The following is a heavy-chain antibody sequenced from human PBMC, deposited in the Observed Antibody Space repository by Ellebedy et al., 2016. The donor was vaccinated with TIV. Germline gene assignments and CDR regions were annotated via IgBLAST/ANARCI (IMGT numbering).Heavy chain of an antibody. D-gene: IGHD6-19*01. CDR3: ARDGVYASGWYSDY. CDR1: GGSITSYY. CDR2: IYSTGSTGGT. Sequence: MPSETLSLTCSVSGGSITSYYLSWIRQPAGKGLEWIGRIYSTGSTGGTNYSPSLKSRISMSVDRSKNQFSLKLTSVTAADTAVYFCARDGVYASGWYSDYWGQGTQVTVSA. J-gene: IGHJ4*02. V-gene: IGHV4-4*07.